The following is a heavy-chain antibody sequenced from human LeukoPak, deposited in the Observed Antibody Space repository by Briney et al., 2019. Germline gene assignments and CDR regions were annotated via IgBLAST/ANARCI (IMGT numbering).Heavy chain of an antibody. J-gene: IGHJ4*02. D-gene: IGHD3-22*01. Sequence: SETLSLTCTVSGGSISSYYWSWIRQPAGKGLEWIGRIYTSGSTNYNPSLKSRVTMSVDTSKNQFSLKLSSVTAADTAVYYCARDNVDYYDSSGLDGEAIDYWGQGTLVTVSS. CDR3: ARDNVDYYDSSGLDGEAIDY. V-gene: IGHV4-4*07. CDR1: GGSISSYY. CDR2: IYTSGST.